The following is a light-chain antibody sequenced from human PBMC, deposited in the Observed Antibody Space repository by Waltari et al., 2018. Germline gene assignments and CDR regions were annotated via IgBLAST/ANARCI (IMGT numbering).Light chain of an antibody. CDR3: SSYAGSSKGV. Sequence: QSALTQPASVSGSPGPSITIPCTGTSSYVGNYVGFSWYQQHPGKAPKPMIYAVSKRPSGVSDRFSGSKSGDMASLTISGLQPEDEAEYFCSSYAGSSKGVFGGGTKVTVL. J-gene: IGLJ2*01. CDR2: AVS. CDR1: SSYVGNYVG. V-gene: IGLV2-23*02.